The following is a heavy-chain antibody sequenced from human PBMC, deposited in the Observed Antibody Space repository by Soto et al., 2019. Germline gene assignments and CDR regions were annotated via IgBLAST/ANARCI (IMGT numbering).Heavy chain of an antibody. V-gene: IGHV4-61*08. CDR3: AREVITATRGWFDP. D-gene: IGHD1-20*01. CDR2: MYYSGST. CDR1: GGSISSGGYS. J-gene: IGHJ5*02. Sequence: PSETLSLTCAVSGGSISSGGYSWSWIRQPPGKGLEWIGYMYYSGSTNYNPSLQSRVTISVDTSKNQFSLQLSSVTAADTAVYYCAREVITATRGWFDPWGQGTLVTVSS.